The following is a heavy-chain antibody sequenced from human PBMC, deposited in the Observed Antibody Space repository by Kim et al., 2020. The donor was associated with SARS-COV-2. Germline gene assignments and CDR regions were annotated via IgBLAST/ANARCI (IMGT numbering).Heavy chain of an antibody. J-gene: IGHJ5*02. V-gene: IGHV3-49*03. CDR3: TRDVVFGWFGELSPSTDNWFDP. Sequence: GGSLRLSCTASGFTFGDYAMSWFRQAPGKGLEWVGFIRSKAYGGTTEYAASVKGRFTISRDDSKSIAYLQMNSLKTEDTAVYYCTRDVVFGWFGELSPSTDNWFDPWGQGTLVTVSS. D-gene: IGHD3-10*01. CDR1: GFTFGDYA. CDR2: IRSKAYGGTT.